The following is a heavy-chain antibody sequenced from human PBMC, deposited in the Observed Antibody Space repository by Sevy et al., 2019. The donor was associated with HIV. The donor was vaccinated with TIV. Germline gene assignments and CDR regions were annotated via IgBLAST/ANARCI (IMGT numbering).Heavy chain of an antibody. CDR1: GFTFSSYG. D-gene: IGHD5-12*01. V-gene: IGHV3-30*18. CDR2: ISYDGSNK. Sequence: GGSLRLSCAASGFTFSSYGMHWVRQAPGKGLEWVAVISYDGSNKYYADSVKGRFTISRDNSKNTLYLQMNSLRAEDTAEYYCAKEVHSGYDRFVKSFGRDYWGQGTLVTVSS. CDR3: AKEVHSGYDRFVKSFGRDY. J-gene: IGHJ4*02.